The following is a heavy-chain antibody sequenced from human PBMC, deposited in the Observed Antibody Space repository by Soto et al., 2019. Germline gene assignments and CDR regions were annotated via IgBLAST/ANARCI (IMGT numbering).Heavy chain of an antibody. CDR3: ARDQGLLWFGELSGYFDY. CDR2: IWYDGSNK. J-gene: IGHJ4*02. CDR1: GFTFSSYG. V-gene: IGHV3-33*01. Sequence: QVQLVESGGGVVQPGRSLRLSCAASGFTFSSYGMHWVRQAPGKGLEWVAVIWYDGSNKYYADSVKGRFTISRDNSKNTLYLQMNSLRAEDTAVYYCARDQGLLWFGELSGYFDYWGQGTLVTVSS. D-gene: IGHD3-10*01.